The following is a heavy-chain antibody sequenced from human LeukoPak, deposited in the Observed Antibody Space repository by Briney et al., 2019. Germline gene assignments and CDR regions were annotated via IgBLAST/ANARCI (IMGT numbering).Heavy chain of an antibody. V-gene: IGHV3-7*01. CDR2: IKQDGSEK. J-gene: IGHJ4*02. CDR3: AKDPRKTAPNSMVRGN. CDR1: GFTFSSYW. D-gene: IGHD3-10*01. Sequence: GGSLRLSCAASGFTFSSYWMSWVRQAPGKGLEWVANIKQDGSEKYYVDSVKGRFTISRDNAKNSLYLQMNSLRAEDTAVYYCAKDPRKTAPNSMVRGNWGQGTLVTVSS.